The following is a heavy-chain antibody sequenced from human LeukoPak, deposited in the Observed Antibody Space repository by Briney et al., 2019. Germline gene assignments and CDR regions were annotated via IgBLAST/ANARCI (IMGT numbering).Heavy chain of an antibody. D-gene: IGHD3-22*01. CDR3: ARDLSYYDSSGYGY. CDR2: ISGSSGST. Sequence: PGGSLRLSCAASGFTFSSYAMSWVRQAPGKGLEWVSAISGSSGSTYYADSVKGRFTISRDNAKNSLYLQMNSLRAEDTAVYYCARDLSYYDSSGYGYWGQGTLVTVSS. CDR1: GFTFSSYA. J-gene: IGHJ4*02. V-gene: IGHV3-23*01.